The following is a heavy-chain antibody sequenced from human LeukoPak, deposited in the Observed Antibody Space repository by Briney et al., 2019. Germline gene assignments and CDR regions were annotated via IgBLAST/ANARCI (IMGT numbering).Heavy chain of an antibody. CDR3: ARAGKNNGYVGWFDP. CDR1: GFSFSNHW. Sequence: PGGSLRLSCAASGFSFSNHWMSWVRQAPGKGLEWVAYIKQDGSEKKYVDSVKGRFTISRDNAKNSLYLQMNSLGPEDTAVYYCARAGKNNGYVGWFDPWGQGTLVTVSS. CDR2: IKQDGSEK. J-gene: IGHJ5*02. D-gene: IGHD3-16*01. V-gene: IGHV3-7*05.